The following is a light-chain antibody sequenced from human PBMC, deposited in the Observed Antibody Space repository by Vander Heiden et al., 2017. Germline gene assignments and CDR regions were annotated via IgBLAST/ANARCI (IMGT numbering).Light chain of an antibody. V-gene: IGLV1-47*01. CDR3: AAWDDSLGGWV. CDR1: SSNIGSNY. Sequence: QSVRTERRSRSSTPRQRVTISCSGSSSNIGSNYVYWYQQLPGTALKLLIYRNNQRPSGVPDRFSGSKSGTSASLAISGLRSEDEADDYCAAWDDSLGGWVFGGGTKLTVL. J-gene: IGLJ3*02. CDR2: RNN.